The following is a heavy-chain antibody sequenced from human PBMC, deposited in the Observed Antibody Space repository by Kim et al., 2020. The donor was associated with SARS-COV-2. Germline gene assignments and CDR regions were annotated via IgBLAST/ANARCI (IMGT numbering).Heavy chain of an antibody. CDR3: AKRLQHIVVVTAIYFDY. J-gene: IGHJ4*02. V-gene: IGHV3-23*01. CDR2: ISGSGGST. CDR1: GFTFSSYA. D-gene: IGHD2-21*02. Sequence: GGSLRLSCAASGFTFSSYAMSWVRQAPGKGLEWVSAISGSGGSTYYADSVKGRFTISRDNSKNTLYLQMNSLRAEDTAVYYCAKRLQHIVVVTAIYFDYWGQGTLVTVSS.